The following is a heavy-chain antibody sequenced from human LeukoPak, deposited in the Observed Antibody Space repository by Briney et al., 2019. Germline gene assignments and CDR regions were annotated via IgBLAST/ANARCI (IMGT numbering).Heavy chain of an antibody. J-gene: IGHJ4*02. CDR2: ISAYNGNT. V-gene: IGHV1-18*01. D-gene: IGHD3-22*01. Sequence: ASVKVSCKASGYTFTSYGISWVRQAPGQGLEWMGWISAYNGNTNYAQNLQDRVTMTTDTSTSTAYMELRSLRSDDTAVYYCARPRGFHYDSSGYYNYWGQGTLVTVSS. CDR1: GYTFTSYG. CDR3: ARPRGFHYDSSGYYNY.